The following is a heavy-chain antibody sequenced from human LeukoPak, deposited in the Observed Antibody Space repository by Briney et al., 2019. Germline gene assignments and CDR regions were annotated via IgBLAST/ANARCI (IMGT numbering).Heavy chain of an antibody. J-gene: IGHJ5*02. Sequence: SETLSLTCTVSGVSISSSNSYWGWIRQPPGKGLEWIGSIYYSGNTYYNPSLKSRVTISVDTSKNQFSLKLNSVTAADTAVYYCARIYSSSWFLNWFDPWGQGTLVTVSS. D-gene: IGHD6-13*01. CDR1: GVSISSSNSY. V-gene: IGHV4-39*07. CDR2: IYYSGNT. CDR3: ARIYSSSWFLNWFDP.